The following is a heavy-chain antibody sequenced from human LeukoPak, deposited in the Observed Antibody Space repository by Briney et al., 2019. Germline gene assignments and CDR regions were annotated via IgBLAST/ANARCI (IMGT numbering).Heavy chain of an antibody. CDR2: IKEDGSEK. D-gene: IGHD2-8*01. V-gene: IGHV3-7*01. J-gene: IGHJ4*02. CDR3: VCYTRGRVY. Sequence: GSLRLSCAASGFTFSSYGMTWVRQAPGKGLEWVANIKEDGSEKYYVDSVKGRFTISRDNAKNSLYLQMNSLRAEDTAVYYGVCYTRGRVYWGQGTLVTVSS. CDR1: GFTFSSYG.